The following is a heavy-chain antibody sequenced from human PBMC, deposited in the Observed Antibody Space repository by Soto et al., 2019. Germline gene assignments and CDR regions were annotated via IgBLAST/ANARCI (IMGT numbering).Heavy chain of an antibody. Sequence: ASVKVSCKASGYTFTSYYMHWVRQAPGQGLEWMGIINPSGGSTSYAQKFQGRVTMTRDTSTSTVYMELSSLRSEDTAVYYCARVGIVVVPASPLDGMDVWGQGTTVTVSS. D-gene: IGHD2-2*01. J-gene: IGHJ6*02. V-gene: IGHV1-46*01. CDR2: INPSGGST. CDR3: ARVGIVVVPASPLDGMDV. CDR1: GYTFTSYY.